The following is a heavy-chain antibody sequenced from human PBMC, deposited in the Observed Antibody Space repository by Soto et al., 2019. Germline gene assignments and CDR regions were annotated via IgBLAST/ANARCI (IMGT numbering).Heavy chain of an antibody. CDR3: ASAAMVRGVIINPAEYFQH. Sequence: ASLKVSCKSSGYPFTSYDINWVRQATGQGLEWMGWMNPNSGNTGYAQKFQGRVTMTRNTSISTAYMELSSLRSEDTAVYYCASAAMVRGVIINPAEYFQHWGQGTLVTVSS. D-gene: IGHD3-10*01. J-gene: IGHJ1*01. V-gene: IGHV1-8*01. CDR2: MNPNSGNT. CDR1: GYPFTSYD.